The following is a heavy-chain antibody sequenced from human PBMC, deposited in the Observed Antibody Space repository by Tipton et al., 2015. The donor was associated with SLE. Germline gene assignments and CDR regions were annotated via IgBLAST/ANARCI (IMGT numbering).Heavy chain of an antibody. V-gene: IGHV3-33*06. J-gene: IGHJ4*02. D-gene: IGHD4-17*01. CDR2: IWYDGSNK. Sequence: SLRLSCAASGFTFSNYGMHWVRQAPGKGLEWVAVIWYDGSNKYYVDSVKGRFTISRDNSKNTLYLQMNSLRAEDTAVYYCAKELTVTTPFDYWGQGTLVTVSS. CDR1: GFTFSNYG. CDR3: AKELTVTTPFDY.